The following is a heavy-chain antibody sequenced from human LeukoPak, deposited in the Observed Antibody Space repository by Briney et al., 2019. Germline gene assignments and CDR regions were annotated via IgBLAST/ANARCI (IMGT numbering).Heavy chain of an antibody. D-gene: IGHD3-10*01. J-gene: IGHJ5*02. Sequence: SETLSLTCAAYGGSFSGYYWSWIRQPPGKGLEWIGEINHSGSTDYNPSLKSRVTISVDTSKNQFSLKLSSVTAADTAVYYCAREPYYGSGSRWFDLWGQGTLVTVSS. CDR3: AREPYYGSGSRWFDL. CDR2: INHSGST. CDR1: GGSFSGYY. V-gene: IGHV4-34*01.